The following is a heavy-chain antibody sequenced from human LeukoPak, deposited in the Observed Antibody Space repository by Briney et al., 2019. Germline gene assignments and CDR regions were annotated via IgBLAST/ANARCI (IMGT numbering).Heavy chain of an antibody. Sequence: GGSLRLSCAASGFTFSSYAMHWVRQAPGKGLEWVAVISYDGSNKYYADSVKGRFTISRDNSKNTLYLQMNSLRAEDTAVYYCARDRYSGYDAFDIWGQGTMVTVSS. V-gene: IGHV3-30*04. J-gene: IGHJ3*02. CDR1: GFTFSSYA. CDR3: ARDRYSGYDAFDI. D-gene: IGHD5-12*01. CDR2: ISYDGSNK.